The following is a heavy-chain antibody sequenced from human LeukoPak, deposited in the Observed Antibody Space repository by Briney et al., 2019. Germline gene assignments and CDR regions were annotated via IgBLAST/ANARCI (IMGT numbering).Heavy chain of an antibody. CDR1: GFTFNNYL. J-gene: IGHJ5*02. V-gene: IGHV3-7*01. D-gene: IGHD2-21*01. CDR2: IKQDGSEK. CDR3: AREAGDGHSWFDP. Sequence: GGSLRLSCAASGFTFNNYLMSWVRQAPGKGLEWVANIKQDGSEKYYVDSVKGRFTISRDNAKNSLYLQMNSLRAEDTAVYYCAREAGDGHSWFDPWGQGTLVTVSS.